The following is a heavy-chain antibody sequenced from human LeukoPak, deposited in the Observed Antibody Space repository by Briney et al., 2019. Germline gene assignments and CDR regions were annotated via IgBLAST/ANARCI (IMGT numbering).Heavy chain of an antibody. CDR1: GFTFSSYG. CDR3: ARSYYDNSGYYRH. Sequence: PGRSLRLSCAASGFTFSSYGMNWVRQAPGKGLEWVSSITRSASPMYYADSVKGRFTTSRDNARNSLYLRMNSLRDEDTAVYYCARSYYDNSGYYRHWGQGTLVSVSS. D-gene: IGHD3-22*01. V-gene: IGHV3-21*01. CDR2: ITRSASPM. J-gene: IGHJ1*01.